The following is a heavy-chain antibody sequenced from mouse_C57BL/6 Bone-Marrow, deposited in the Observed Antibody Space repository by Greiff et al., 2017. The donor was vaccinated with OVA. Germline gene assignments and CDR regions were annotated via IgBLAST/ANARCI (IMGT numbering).Heavy chain of an antibody. V-gene: IGHV1-54*01. J-gene: IGHJ3*01. Sequence: QVQLQQSGAELVRPGTSVKVSCKASGYAFTNYLIEWVKQRPGQGLEWIGVINPGSGGTNYNEKFKGKATLTADKSSSTAYMQLSSLTSEDSAVYFCARGIYYGNYVLAYWGQGTLVTVSA. CDR3: ARGIYYGNYVLAY. CDR1: GYAFTNYL. D-gene: IGHD2-1*01. CDR2: INPGSGGT.